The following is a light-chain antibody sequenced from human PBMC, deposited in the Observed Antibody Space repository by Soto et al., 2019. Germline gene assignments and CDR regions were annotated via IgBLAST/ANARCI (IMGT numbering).Light chain of an antibody. CDR3: AAWDDNLNVVV. CDR2: ETY. Sequence: QAVVTQTPSASGTPGQRVTFSCSGGSTNIGGNYVCWFQQLPGMAPKLLIYETYKRPSGVPDRFSGSKSGTSASLAISGLQSEDEADYYCAAWDDNLNVVVFGGGTKVTVL. J-gene: IGLJ3*02. CDR1: STNIGGNY. V-gene: IGLV1-47*01.